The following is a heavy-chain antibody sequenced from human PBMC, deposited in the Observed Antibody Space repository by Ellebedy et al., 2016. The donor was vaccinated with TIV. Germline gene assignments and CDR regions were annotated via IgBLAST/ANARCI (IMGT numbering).Heavy chain of an antibody. V-gene: IGHV4-59*08. CDR3: ARRVEMGGASPSLSAWLDP. D-gene: IGHD5-24*01. Sequence: SETLSLXCTVSGDSITDYYWNWIRQTSNKGLEWIGHVSYSGTTIYNPSLNGRVTISVDLSKNQVSLRLISVTAADTAVYYCARRVEMGGASPSLSAWLDPWGRGALVTVSS. CDR2: VSYSGTT. J-gene: IGHJ5*02. CDR1: GDSITDYY.